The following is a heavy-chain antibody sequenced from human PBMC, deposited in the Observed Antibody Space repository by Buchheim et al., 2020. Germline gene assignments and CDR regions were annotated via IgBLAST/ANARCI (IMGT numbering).Heavy chain of an antibody. J-gene: IGHJ4*02. V-gene: IGHV3-11*05. Sequence: QVQLVESGGGLVKPGGSLRLSCAASGFTFSGNYMSWIRQAPGKGLEWISLISSGGSDTIYADSVRGRFTISRDNAKNSLYLQMNSLRVDDSAMYYCAVDIPYSGSYYYFDYWGQGTL. CDR1: GFTFSGNY. CDR2: ISSGGSDT. CDR3: AVDIPYSGSYYYFDY. D-gene: IGHD1-26*01.